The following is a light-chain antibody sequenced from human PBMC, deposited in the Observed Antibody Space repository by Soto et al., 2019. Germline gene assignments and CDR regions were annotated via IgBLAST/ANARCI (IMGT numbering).Light chain of an antibody. CDR2: GAS. J-gene: IGKJ2*01. CDR3: QHYGSSPPMYT. CDR1: QSVSSRY. Sequence: EIVLTQSPGTLSLSPGERATLSCRASQSVSSRYLAWYQRKPGQAPRLLIYGASSRVTGIPDRISGSGSGTDFTLTISRLEPEDFAVYFCQHYGSSPPMYTFGQGTKLEIK. V-gene: IGKV3-20*01.